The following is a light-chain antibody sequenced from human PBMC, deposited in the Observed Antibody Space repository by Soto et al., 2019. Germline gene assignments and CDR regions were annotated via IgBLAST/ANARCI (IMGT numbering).Light chain of an antibody. V-gene: IGKV3D-15*01. CDR1: QSVSSN. CDR3: QQYDNWLGT. Sequence: EVVMTQSPATLSVSPGERATLSCRASQSVSSNLAWYQQTPGQAPRLLIFDASTRATGIPARFSGSGSGTDFTLTISSLQSEDFAVYYCQQYDNWLGTFGQGTQVEVK. J-gene: IGKJ1*01. CDR2: DAS.